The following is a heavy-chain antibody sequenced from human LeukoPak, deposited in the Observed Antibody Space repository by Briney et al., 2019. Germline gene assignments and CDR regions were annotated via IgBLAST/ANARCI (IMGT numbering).Heavy chain of an antibody. CDR2: IYYSGST. J-gene: IGHJ4*02. Sequence: TSETLSLTCSVSGVSVSSGSYYWSWIRQPPGKGLEWIGYIYYSGSTNYNPSLKSRVTISVDTSKNQFSLKLSSVTAADTAVYYCARVGCSGGSCHPDYWGQGTLVTVSS. CDR3: ARVGCSGGSCHPDY. CDR1: GVSVSSGSYY. V-gene: IGHV4-61*01. D-gene: IGHD2-15*01.